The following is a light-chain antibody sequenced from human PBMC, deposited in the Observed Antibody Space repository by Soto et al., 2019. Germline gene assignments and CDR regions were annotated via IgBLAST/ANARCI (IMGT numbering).Light chain of an antibody. CDR1: QSVSSSY. J-gene: IGKJ2*01. CDR2: GAS. CDR3: QQYGSSLYT. Sequence: EMVLTQSPGTLSLSTGERATLSCRASQSVSSSYLAWYQQKPGQAPRLLIYGASSRATGIPDRFSGSGSGTDFTLTISRLEPEDFAVYYCQQYGSSLYTFGQGTKLEIK. V-gene: IGKV3-20*01.